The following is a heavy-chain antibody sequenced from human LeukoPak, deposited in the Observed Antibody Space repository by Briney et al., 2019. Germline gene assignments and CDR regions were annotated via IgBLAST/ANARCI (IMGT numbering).Heavy chain of an antibody. D-gene: IGHD4-17*01. Sequence: GASVKVSCKASGYTFTDYYMHWVPQAPGQGLEWMGWVNPDTGATNYAQKFQGRVTMTRDTSLTTAYMDLSRLTSDDTAVYYCATETSVTTRGVYWGQGTLVSVSS. CDR3: ATETSVTTRGVY. V-gene: IGHV1-2*02. J-gene: IGHJ4*02. CDR1: GYTFTDYY. CDR2: VNPDTGAT.